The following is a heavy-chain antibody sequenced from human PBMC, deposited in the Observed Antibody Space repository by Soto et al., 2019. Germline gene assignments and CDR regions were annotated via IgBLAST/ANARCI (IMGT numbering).Heavy chain of an antibody. V-gene: IGHV3-9*01. CDR2: ISWNSGSI. CDR1: GFTFDDYA. D-gene: IGHD6-6*01. J-gene: IGHJ3*02. Sequence: EVQLVASGGGLVQPGRSLRLSCAASGFTFDDYAMHWVRQAPGKGLEWVSGISWNSGSIGYADSVKGRFTISSDNAKTSLYLQMNCLRAEDTAVYYCAKGSYRSFSFGAFDIWGQGTMVTVSS. CDR3: AKGSYRSFSFGAFDI.